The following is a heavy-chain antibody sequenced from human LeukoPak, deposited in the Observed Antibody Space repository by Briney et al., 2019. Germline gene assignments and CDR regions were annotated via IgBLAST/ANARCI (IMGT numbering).Heavy chain of an antibody. V-gene: IGHV3-30*18. Sequence: GGSLRLSCAASGFTFSSYGMHWVRQAPGKGLEWVAVISYDGSNKYYADSVKGRFTISRDNSKNTLYLQMNSLRAEDTAVYYCAKGDGYYGSGSPNDAFDIWGQGTMVTVSS. CDR1: GFTFSSYG. CDR2: ISYDGSNK. D-gene: IGHD3-10*01. CDR3: AKGDGYYGSGSPNDAFDI. J-gene: IGHJ3*02.